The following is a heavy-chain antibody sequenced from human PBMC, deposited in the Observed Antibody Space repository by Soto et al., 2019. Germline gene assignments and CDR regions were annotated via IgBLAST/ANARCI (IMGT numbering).Heavy chain of an antibody. CDR2: IIPIFGTA. D-gene: IGHD2-15*01. Sequence: SVKVSCKASGGTFSSYAISWVRQAPGQGLEWMGGIIPIFGTANYAQKFQGRVTITADESTSTAYMELSSLRSEDTAVYYCARALLYCSGGSCYFDYWGQGTLVTVSS. CDR1: GGTFSSYA. J-gene: IGHJ4*02. CDR3: ARALLYCSGGSCYFDY. V-gene: IGHV1-69*13.